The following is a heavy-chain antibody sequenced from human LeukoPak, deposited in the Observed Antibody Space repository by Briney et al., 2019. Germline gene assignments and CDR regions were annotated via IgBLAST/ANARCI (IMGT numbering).Heavy chain of an antibody. D-gene: IGHD4-17*01. V-gene: IGHV4-39*01. Sequence: KASETLSLTCAISGGSISTSSYYWGWLRQPPGKGLEWIGSIFYSGSTYYNPSLNSRVTISVDTSKHQFSLNLSSVTAADTAVYYCARPATVTTSFWYFDLWGRGTLVTVSS. J-gene: IGHJ2*01. CDR3: ARPATVTTSFWYFDL. CDR1: GGSISTSSYY. CDR2: IFYSGST.